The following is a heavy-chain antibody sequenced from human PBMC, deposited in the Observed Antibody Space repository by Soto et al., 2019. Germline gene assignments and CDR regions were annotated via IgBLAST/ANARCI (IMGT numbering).Heavy chain of an antibody. V-gene: IGHV3-23*01. CDR1: GFTFSSYA. Sequence: GGSLRLSCAASGFTFSSYAMSWVRQAPGKGLEWVSVISGSGGSTYYADSVKGRFTISRDNSKNTLYLQLNSLRAEDTAVYYCAKDLSPYYYYGMDVWGQGTTVTVSS. J-gene: IGHJ6*02. CDR3: AKDLSPYYYYGMDV. CDR2: ISGSGGST.